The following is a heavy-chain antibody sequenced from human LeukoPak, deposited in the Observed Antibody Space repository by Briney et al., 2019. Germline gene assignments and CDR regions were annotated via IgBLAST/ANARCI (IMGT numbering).Heavy chain of an antibody. J-gene: IGHJ6*02. V-gene: IGHV3-48*04. CDR3: ARDPYDSSSWYYYYYGMDV. CDR2: ISSSSSTI. D-gene: IGHD6-13*01. CDR1: GFTFSSYS. Sequence: PGGSLRLSCAASGFTFSSYSMNWVRQAPGKGLEWVSYISSSSSTIYYADSVKGRFTISRDNAKNSLYLQMNSLRAEDTAVYYCARDPYDSSSWYYYYYGMDVWGQGTTVTVSS.